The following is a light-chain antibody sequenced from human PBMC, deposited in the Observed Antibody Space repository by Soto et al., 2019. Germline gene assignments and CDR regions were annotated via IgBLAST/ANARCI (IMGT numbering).Light chain of an antibody. Sequence: EIVLTQSPGTLSLSPGERATLSRRASQSVSSSYLAWYQQKPGQAPRLLIYGASSRATGIPDRFSGTGSETDFTLTISRLEPEDFAVYYCQQYDNSPITFGQGTKVDIK. CDR2: GAS. V-gene: IGKV3-20*01. CDR1: QSVSSSY. CDR3: QQYDNSPIT. J-gene: IGKJ1*01.